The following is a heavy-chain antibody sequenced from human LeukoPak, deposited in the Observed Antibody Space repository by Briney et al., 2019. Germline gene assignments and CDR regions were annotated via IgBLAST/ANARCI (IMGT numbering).Heavy chain of an antibody. Sequence: ASVKVSCKASGYTFTSYYMHWVRQAPGQGLEWMGIINPSGGSTSYAQKFQGRVTMTRDTPTSTVYMELSSLRSEDTAVYYCARTIPIAPAAAGALGYWGQGTLVTVSS. CDR2: INPSGGST. CDR1: GYTFTSYY. D-gene: IGHD2-2*01. V-gene: IGHV1-46*01. J-gene: IGHJ4*02. CDR3: ARTIPIAPAAAGALGY.